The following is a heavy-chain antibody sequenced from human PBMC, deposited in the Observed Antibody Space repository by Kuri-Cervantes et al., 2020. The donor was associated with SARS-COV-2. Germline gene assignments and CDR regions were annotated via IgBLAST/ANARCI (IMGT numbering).Heavy chain of an antibody. CDR2: ISWNSGSI. V-gene: IGHV3-20*04. D-gene: IGHD3-22*01. CDR1: GFTVSCKF. J-gene: IGHJ4*02. CDR3: AIGGGWYYYDSSGYPFDY. Sequence: GESLKISCGASGFTVSCKFMSWVRQAPGKGLEWVSGISWNSGSIGYADSVKGRFTISRDNAKNSLYLQMNSLRAEDTAVYYCAIGGGWYYYDSSGYPFDYWGQGTLVTVSS.